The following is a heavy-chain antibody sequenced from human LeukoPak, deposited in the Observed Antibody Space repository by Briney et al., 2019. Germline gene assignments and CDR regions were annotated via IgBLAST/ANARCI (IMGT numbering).Heavy chain of an antibody. CDR1: GGSITHYY. J-gene: IGHJ3*01. V-gene: IGHV4-59*01. Sequence: SETLSLTCTVSGGSITHYYWNWIRQPPGKELEWIGYVYHTGSSLYNPSLKSRLTMSVDSSRSHFSLRLSSVTAADTAVHYCAKWNNDYNAFDVWGQGTIVTVSS. D-gene: IGHD1/OR15-1a*01. CDR2: VYHTGSS. CDR3: AKWNNDYNAFDV.